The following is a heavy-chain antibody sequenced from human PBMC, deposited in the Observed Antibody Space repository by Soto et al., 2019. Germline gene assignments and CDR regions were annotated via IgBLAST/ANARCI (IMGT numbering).Heavy chain of an antibody. CDR3: ARSTSDYSTAWFAL. D-gene: IGHD4-4*01. Sequence: SQTLSLTCIVSGRSIRSSSYYWSWIRQPAGKELDWNGHISYSGCADYNPSLTSRLTISRDTSKNQFSLHVTYVTAADTAVYYCARSTSDYSTAWFALWGQGTLVIVSS. V-gene: IGHV4-61*01. CDR2: ISYSGCA. CDR1: GRSIRSSSYY. J-gene: IGHJ5*02.